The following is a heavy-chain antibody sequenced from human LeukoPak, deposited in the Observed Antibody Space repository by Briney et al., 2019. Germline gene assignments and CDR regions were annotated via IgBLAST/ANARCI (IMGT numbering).Heavy chain of an antibody. CDR1: GFTFSDYY. D-gene: IGHD3-3*01. Sequence: PGGSLRLSCAASGFTFSDYYMSWIRQAPGRGLEWVSYISSSGSTIYYADSVKGRFTISRDNAKNSLYLQMNSLRAEDTAVYYCARVFVRHDFWSGSEIHYGMDVWGQGTTVTVSS. J-gene: IGHJ6*02. V-gene: IGHV3-11*01. CDR3: ARVFVRHDFWSGSEIHYGMDV. CDR2: ISSSGSTI.